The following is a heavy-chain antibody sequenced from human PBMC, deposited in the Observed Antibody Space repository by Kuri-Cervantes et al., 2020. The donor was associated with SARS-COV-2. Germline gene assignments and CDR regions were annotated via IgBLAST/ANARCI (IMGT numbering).Heavy chain of an antibody. Sequence: GESLKISCAASGFTFSSYSMNWVRQAPGKGLEWVSYVSSSSSTIYYADSVKGRFTISRDNAKNSLYLQMNSLRAEDTAVYYCAGGLLYAGSVIGQAGSPRGGGIHYWGQGTLVTVSS. CDR1: GFTFSSYS. D-gene: IGHD2-8*02. V-gene: IGHV3-48*01. J-gene: IGHJ4*02. CDR3: AGGLLYAGSVIGQAGSPRGGGIHY. CDR2: VSSSSSTI.